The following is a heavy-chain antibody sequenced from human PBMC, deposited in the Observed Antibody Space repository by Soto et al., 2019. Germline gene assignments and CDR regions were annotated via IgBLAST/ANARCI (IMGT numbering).Heavy chain of an antibody. D-gene: IGHD4-17*01. CDR1: GGSISSYY. J-gene: IGHJ4*02. CDR3: ASTVTTSTFGY. V-gene: IGHV4-59*08. CDR2: IYYSGSA. Sequence: PSETLSLTCTVSGGSISSYYWSWIRQPPGKGLEWIGYIYYSGSANYNPSLKSRVTISVDTSKNQFSLKLSSVTAADTAVYYCASTVTTSTFGYWGQGTLVTVSS.